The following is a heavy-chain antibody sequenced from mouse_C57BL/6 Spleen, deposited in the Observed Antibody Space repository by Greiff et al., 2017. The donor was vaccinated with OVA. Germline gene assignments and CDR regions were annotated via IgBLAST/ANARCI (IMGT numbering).Heavy chain of an antibody. CDR2: ISYDGSN. Sequence: EVQLQQSGPGLVKPSQSLSLTCSVTGYSITSGYYWNWIRQFPGNKLEWMGYISYDGSNNYNPSLKNRISITRDTSKNQFFLKLNSVTTEDTATYYWARDPDYYWGQGTTLTVSS. D-gene: IGHD2-13*01. J-gene: IGHJ2*01. V-gene: IGHV3-6*01. CDR1: GYSITSGYY. CDR3: ARDPDYY.